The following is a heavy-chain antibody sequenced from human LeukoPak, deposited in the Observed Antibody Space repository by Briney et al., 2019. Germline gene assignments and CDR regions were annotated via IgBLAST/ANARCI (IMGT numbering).Heavy chain of an antibody. J-gene: IGHJ5*02. CDR1: GFTFSSSW. CDR2: INQDGGEI. V-gene: IGHV3-7*03. Sequence: GGSLRLSCAASGFTFSSSWMTWVRQAPGKGLEWVASINQDGGEIHYVDSVKGRFTISRDNSKNTVSLHMNSLRAEDTALYYCARDLDWGAFDAWGQGTLVTVSS. D-gene: IGHD3-9*01. CDR3: ARDLDWGAFDA.